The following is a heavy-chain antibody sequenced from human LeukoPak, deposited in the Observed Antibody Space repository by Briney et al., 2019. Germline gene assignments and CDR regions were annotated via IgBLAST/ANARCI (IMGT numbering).Heavy chain of an antibody. J-gene: IGHJ4*02. CDR2: IRYDGSNE. Sequence: PGGSLRLSCAASGFVFSSYGMHWVRQAPGKGLEWVAFIRYDGSNEYYADSVKGRFTISRDNSKSTLYLQTNSLRVEDTALYHCVKQVFGETGYFDSWGQGTLVTVST. CDR1: GFVFSSYG. D-gene: IGHD3-10*01. V-gene: IGHV3-30*02. CDR3: VKQVFGETGYFDS.